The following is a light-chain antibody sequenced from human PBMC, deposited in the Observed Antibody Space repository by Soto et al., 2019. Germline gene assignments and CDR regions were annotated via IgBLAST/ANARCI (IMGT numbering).Light chain of an antibody. Sequence: EIVSTQCPGTLSPSPGERATLSCRASQSVSNNHLAWYQQKPGQDPRILIYGQSNRATGIPDRFSGSGSGTDFTLTISRLEPEDFAVYYCQQYGSSGTVGQGTKVDI. CDR3: QQYGSSGT. CDR1: QSVSNNH. V-gene: IGKV3-20*01. CDR2: GQS. J-gene: IGKJ1*01.